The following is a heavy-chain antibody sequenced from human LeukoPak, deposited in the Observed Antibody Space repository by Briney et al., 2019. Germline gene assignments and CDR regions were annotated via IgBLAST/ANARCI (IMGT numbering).Heavy chain of an antibody. J-gene: IGHJ4*02. CDR3: AREDSTAMDN. Sequence: PSETLSLTCAVYGGSFSGYYWSWIRQPPGKGLEWIGEINHSGSTNYNPSLKSRVTISVDTSKNQFSLKLSSVTAADTAVYYCAREDSTAMDNWGQGTLVTVSS. CDR1: GGSFSGYY. V-gene: IGHV4-34*01. CDR2: INHSGST. D-gene: IGHD2-2*01.